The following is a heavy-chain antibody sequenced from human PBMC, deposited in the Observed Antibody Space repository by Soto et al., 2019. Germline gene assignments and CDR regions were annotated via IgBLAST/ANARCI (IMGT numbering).Heavy chain of an antibody. CDR1: GGTFSSYA. Sequence: SVKVSCKASGGTFSSYAISWVRHAPGQGLEWMGGIIPIFGTANYAQKFQGRVTITADESTSTAYMELSSLRSEDTAVYYCARGSMVHGVMCSWFDPWGQRTLVTVSS. V-gene: IGHV1-69*01. D-gene: IGHD3-10*01. CDR2: IIPIFGTA. CDR3: ARGSMVHGVMCSWFDP. J-gene: IGHJ5*02.